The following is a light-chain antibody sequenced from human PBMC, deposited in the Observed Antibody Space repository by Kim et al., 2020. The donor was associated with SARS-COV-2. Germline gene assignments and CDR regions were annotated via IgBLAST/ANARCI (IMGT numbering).Light chain of an antibody. Sequence: SASVGYRVPITCRASHGISSSLAWYQQKPGKVPDLLLYTASILQSGVPSRFSGSGSVTVFTLTISSLQPEDVATYYCQQYNSAPFTFGQGTQLEIK. J-gene: IGKJ2*01. CDR3: QQYNSAPFT. V-gene: IGKV1-27*01. CDR1: HGISSS. CDR2: TAS.